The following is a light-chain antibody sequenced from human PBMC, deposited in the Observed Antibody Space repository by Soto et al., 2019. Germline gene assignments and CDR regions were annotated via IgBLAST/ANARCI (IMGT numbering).Light chain of an antibody. J-gene: IGKJ5*01. V-gene: IGKV1-5*01. CDR1: QSISTW. CDR3: HQYISYPIT. CDR2: DAS. Sequence: DIQMTQSPSTLSASVGDRVTITCRASQSISTWLAWYQQKPGEAPNLLIFDASTLEGGVPSRFSGSGSGTEFTLTISSLQPDDFATYYCHQYISYPITFGQGTRLENK.